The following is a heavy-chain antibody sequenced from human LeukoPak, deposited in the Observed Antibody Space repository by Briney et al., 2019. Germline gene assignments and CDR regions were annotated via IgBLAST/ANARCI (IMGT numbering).Heavy chain of an antibody. J-gene: IGHJ3*02. CDR3: ARYAFDI. CDR2: ISSSSSTK. CDR1: GFTFSSYS. V-gene: IGHV3-48*01. Sequence: GGSLRLSCAASGFTFSSYSMNWVRQAPGKGLEWVSYISSSSSTKYYADSVKGRFTISRDNGKNSLYLQMNSLRAKDTALYYVARYAFDIGGEGTMLTVP.